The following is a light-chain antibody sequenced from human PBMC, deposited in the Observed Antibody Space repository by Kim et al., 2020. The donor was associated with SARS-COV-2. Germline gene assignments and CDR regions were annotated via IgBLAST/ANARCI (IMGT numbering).Light chain of an antibody. V-gene: IGLV3-19*01. Sequence: SSELTQDPAVSVALGQTVKITCQGDSLRSYYASWYQQKPGQAPILVIYGRNNRPSGIPYRFSGSSSVNTASLTITGAQAEDEADYYCNSRDSTGKRWVFGTGTKVTVL. CDR1: SLRSYY. J-gene: IGLJ1*01. CDR3: NSRDSTGKRWV. CDR2: GRN.